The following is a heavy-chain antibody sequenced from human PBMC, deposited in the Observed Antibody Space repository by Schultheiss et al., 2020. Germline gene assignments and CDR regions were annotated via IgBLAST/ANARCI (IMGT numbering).Heavy chain of an antibody. CDR2: ISYDGSNK. Sequence: GGSLRLSCAASGFTFSSYGMHWVRQAPGKGLEWVAVISYDGSNKYYADSVKGRFTISRDNSKNTLYLQMNSLRSEDTAVYYCARDRRYCSGGSCLKRGWFDPWGQGTLGTVSS. CDR1: GFTFSSYG. D-gene: IGHD2-15*01. CDR3: ARDRRYCSGGSCLKRGWFDP. V-gene: IGHV3-30*03. J-gene: IGHJ5*02.